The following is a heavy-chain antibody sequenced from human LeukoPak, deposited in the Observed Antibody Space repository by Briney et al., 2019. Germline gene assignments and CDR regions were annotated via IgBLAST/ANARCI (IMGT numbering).Heavy chain of an antibody. Sequence: TLSLTCTVSGGSIRSYYWSWIRQPPGKALEWLALIYWNDDKRYSPSLKSRLTITKDTSKNQVVLTMTNMDPVDTATYYCAHELPLAVVGFDYWGQGTLVTVSS. CDR2: IYWNDDK. V-gene: IGHV2-5*01. D-gene: IGHD2-15*01. J-gene: IGHJ4*02. CDR3: AHELPLAVVGFDY. CDR1: GGSIRSYYW.